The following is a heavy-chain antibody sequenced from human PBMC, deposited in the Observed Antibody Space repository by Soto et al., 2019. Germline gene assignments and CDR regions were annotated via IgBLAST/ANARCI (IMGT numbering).Heavy chain of an antibody. V-gene: IGHV3-21*01. Sequence: PGGSLRLSCAASGFTFSSYSMNWVRQAPGKGLEWVSSISSSSSYIYYADSVKGRFTISRDNAKNSLYLQMNSLRAEDTAVYYCARDNSGYPSDYYYYGMDVWGQGTTVTVSS. D-gene: IGHD3-22*01. CDR2: ISSSSSYI. CDR3: ARDNSGYPSDYYYYGMDV. J-gene: IGHJ6*02. CDR1: GFTFSSYS.